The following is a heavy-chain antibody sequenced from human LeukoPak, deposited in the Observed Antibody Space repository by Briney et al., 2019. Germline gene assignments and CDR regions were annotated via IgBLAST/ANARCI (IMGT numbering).Heavy chain of an antibody. V-gene: IGHV1-8*02. Sequence: ASVKVSCKASGGTFSSYAISWVRQATGQGLEWMGWMNPNSGNTGYAQKFQGRVTMTRNTSISTAYMELSSLRSEDTAVYYCARAGRGMDVWGQGTTVTVSS. CDR2: MNPNSGNT. J-gene: IGHJ6*02. CDR1: GGTFSSYA. D-gene: IGHD7-27*01. CDR3: ARAGRGMDV.